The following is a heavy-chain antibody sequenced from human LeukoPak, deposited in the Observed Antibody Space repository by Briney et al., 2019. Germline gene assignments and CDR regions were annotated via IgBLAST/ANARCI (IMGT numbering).Heavy chain of an antibody. J-gene: IGHJ4*02. Sequence: GGSLRLSCAASGFTFSSYWMSWVRQAPGKGLEWVANIKQDGSEKYYVDSAKGRFTISRDNAKNSLYLQMNSLRAEDTAVYYCARTGHSSGWSAYFDYWGQGTLVTVSS. CDR1: GFTFSSYW. CDR3: ARTGHSSGWSAYFDY. D-gene: IGHD6-19*01. V-gene: IGHV3-7*01. CDR2: IKQDGSEK.